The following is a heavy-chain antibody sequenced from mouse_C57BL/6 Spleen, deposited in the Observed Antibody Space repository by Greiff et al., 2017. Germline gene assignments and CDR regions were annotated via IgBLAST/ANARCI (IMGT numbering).Heavy chain of an antibody. CDR1: GYTFTDYE. Sequence: QVQLQQSGAELVRPGASVTLSCTASGYTFTDYEMHWVKQTPVHGLDWIGAIDPDTGGTAYNQKFKGKAILAADKSSSTAYMELRSLTSEDSAVYYCTRSGGVRRAWFAYWGQGTLVTVSA. CDR2: IDPDTGGT. D-gene: IGHD1-2*01. V-gene: IGHV1-15*01. CDR3: TRSGGVRRAWFAY. J-gene: IGHJ3*01.